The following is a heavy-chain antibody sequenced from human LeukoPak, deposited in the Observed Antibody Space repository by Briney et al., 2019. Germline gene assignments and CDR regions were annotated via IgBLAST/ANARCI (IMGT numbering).Heavy chain of an antibody. CDR3: ASPSSPNVIAVAVFDY. J-gene: IGHJ4*02. CDR2: ISYDGSNK. D-gene: IGHD6-19*01. CDR1: GFTFSSYA. Sequence: GGSLRLSCAASGFTFSSYAMHRVRQAPGKGLEWVAVISYDGSNKYYADSVKGRFTISRDNSKNTLYLQMNSLRAEDTAVYHCASPSSPNVIAVAVFDYWGQGTLVTVSS. V-gene: IGHV3-30-3*01.